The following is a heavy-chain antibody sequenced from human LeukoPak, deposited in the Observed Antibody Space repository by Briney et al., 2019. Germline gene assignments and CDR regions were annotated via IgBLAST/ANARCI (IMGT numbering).Heavy chain of an antibody. Sequence: GGPLRLSCVASGFIFRTDEMNWVRQAPGKGLEWVSYISSSGGTIYYADSVKGRFTISRDNGKNSLFLQMNSLRGEDTAVYYCARGSILRVDSWGQGTLVTVSS. J-gene: IGHJ4*02. CDR2: ISSSGGTI. CDR3: ARGSILRVDS. D-gene: IGHD4-17*01. V-gene: IGHV3-48*03. CDR1: GFIFRTDE.